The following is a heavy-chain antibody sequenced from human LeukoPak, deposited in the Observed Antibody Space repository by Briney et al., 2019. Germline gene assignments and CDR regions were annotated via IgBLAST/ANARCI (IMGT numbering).Heavy chain of an antibody. CDR1: GGSISSSSYY. Sequence: SETLSLTCTVSGGSISSSSYYWGWIRQPPGKGLERIGSIYYSGSTYYNPSLKSRVTISVDTSKNQFSLKLSSVTAADTAVYYCARDLNPSGGLFDPWGQGTLVTVSS. D-gene: IGHD2-15*01. V-gene: IGHV4-39*07. J-gene: IGHJ5*02. CDR2: IYYSGST. CDR3: ARDLNPSGGLFDP.